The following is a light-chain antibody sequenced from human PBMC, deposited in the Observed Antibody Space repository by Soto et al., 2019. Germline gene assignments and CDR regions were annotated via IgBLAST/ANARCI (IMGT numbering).Light chain of an antibody. CDR1: QSVSSN. V-gene: IGKV3-15*01. CDR2: GAS. Sequence: EIVMTQSPATLSVSPGERATLSCRASQSVSSNLAWYQQKPGQAPRLLIYGASTRATGIPARFSGGGSGTEFTLTIRSLQSEDFAVYYCQQYGSSPPITFGQGTRLEI. J-gene: IGKJ5*01. CDR3: QQYGSSPPIT.